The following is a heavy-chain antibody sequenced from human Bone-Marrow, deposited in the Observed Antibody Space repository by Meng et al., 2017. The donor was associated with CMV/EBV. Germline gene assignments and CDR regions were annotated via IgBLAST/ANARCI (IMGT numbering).Heavy chain of an antibody. CDR1: NFSSYA. V-gene: IGHV1-69*06. Sequence: NFSSYAMSWVEQAPGQGLEWMGGIIPIFGTANYAQKFQGRVTITADKSTSTAYMELSSLRSEDTAVYYCASKACGGDCYAGYYFDYWGQGTLVIVSS. CDR3: ASKACGGDCYAGYYFDY. CDR2: IIPIFGTA. D-gene: IGHD2-21*02. J-gene: IGHJ4*02.